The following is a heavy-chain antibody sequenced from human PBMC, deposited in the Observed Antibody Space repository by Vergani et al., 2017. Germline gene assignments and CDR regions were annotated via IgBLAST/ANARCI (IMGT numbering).Heavy chain of an antibody. CDR2: ISYDGSNK. Sequence: QVQLVESGGGVVQPGRSLRLSCAASGFTFSSYAMHWVRQAPGKGLEWVAVISYDGSNKYYADSVKGRFTISRDNSKNTLYLQMNSLRAEDTAVYYCARGSWSGIRGPIDYWGQGTLLTVSS. D-gene: IGHD3-3*01. J-gene: IGHJ4*02. CDR1: GFTFSSYA. CDR3: ARGSWSGIRGPIDY. V-gene: IGHV3-30-3*01.